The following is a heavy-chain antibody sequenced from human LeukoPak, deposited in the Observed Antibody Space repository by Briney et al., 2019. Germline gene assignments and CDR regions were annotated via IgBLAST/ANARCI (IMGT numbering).Heavy chain of an antibody. D-gene: IGHD3-16*02. J-gene: IGHJ4*02. V-gene: IGHV3-23*01. CDR2: ISGSGGST. CDR3: AKGHYDYVWGSYRCPVSFNY. CDR1: GFTFSSYA. Sequence: PGGSLRLSCAASGFTFSSYAMSWVRQAPGMGLEWVSAISGSGGSTYYADSVKGRFTISRDNSKNTLYLQMNSLRAEDTAVYYCAKGHYDYVWGSYRCPVSFNYWGQGTLVTVSS.